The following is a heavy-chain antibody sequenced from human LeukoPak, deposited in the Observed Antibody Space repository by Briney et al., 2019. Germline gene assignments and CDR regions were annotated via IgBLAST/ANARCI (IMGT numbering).Heavy chain of an antibody. CDR3: VRDGIRDIPGIITIRYDY. V-gene: IGHV3-7*05. Sequence: SGGSLRLSCSASAFTFSGYWMTWVRQAPGKGLEWVATIREDGSDKYYVDSVRGRFTISRDNAENTVYLQMNRLRAEDTALYYCVRDGIRDIPGIITIRYDYWGQGTLVTVSS. CDR1: AFTFSGYW. J-gene: IGHJ4*02. D-gene: IGHD3-10*01. CDR2: IREDGSDK.